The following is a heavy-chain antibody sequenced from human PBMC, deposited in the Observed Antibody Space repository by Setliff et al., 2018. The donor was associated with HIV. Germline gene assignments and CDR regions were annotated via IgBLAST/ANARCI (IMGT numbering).Heavy chain of an antibody. CDR2: INPNSGGT. CDR3: ATRAGVDY. CDR1: GYIFTDYF. D-gene: IGHD3-10*01. Sequence: GASVKVSCKASGYIFTDYFMHWVRQAPGQGLEWMGRINPNSGGTNYAQQFQGRVAMTRDTSIATAYMELSRLKSDDTAVYYCATRAGVDYWGQGTLVTVSS. V-gene: IGHV1-2*06. J-gene: IGHJ4*02.